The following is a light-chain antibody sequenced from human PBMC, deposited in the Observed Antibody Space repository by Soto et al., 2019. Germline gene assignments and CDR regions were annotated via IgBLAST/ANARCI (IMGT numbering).Light chain of an antibody. CDR3: QQYVNSPVT. Sequence: EIVMTQSPVTLSGSPGERDTLSCRTSQSVGSNLAWYQQKPGQPPRLLIDAASARAIGIPARFGGSGSGTDFTLTIRRLEPEDFAVYYCQQYVNSPVTFGQGTKLQIK. V-gene: IGKV3-15*01. CDR2: AAS. J-gene: IGKJ2*01. CDR1: QSVGSN.